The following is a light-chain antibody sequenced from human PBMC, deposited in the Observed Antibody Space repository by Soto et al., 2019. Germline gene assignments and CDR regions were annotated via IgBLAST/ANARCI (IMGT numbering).Light chain of an antibody. CDR2: WAS. CDR3: QQYYSDFFT. CDR1: QSLLYSSNNKTY. Sequence: DIVMTQSPDSLTVSLGERATINCKSSQSLLYSSNNKTYLAWYQRRPGQSPKMLIFWASALESGVPDRFAGSGSETDFTLTISSLQAEDAAVYYCQQYYSDFFTFGQGTRLEIK. V-gene: IGKV4-1*01. J-gene: IGKJ2*01.